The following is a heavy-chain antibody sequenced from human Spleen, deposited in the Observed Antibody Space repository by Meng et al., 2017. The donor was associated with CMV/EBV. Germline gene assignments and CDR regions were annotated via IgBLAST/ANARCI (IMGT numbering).Heavy chain of an antibody. CDR3: AKDPGLQLWNDY. CDR1: GYSFTTHW. V-gene: IGHV3-7*03. CDR2: INQDGTEK. D-gene: IGHD1-1*01. J-gene: IGHJ4*02. Sequence: GESLKISCAASGYSFTTHWMSWVRQAPGKGLEWVANINQDGTEKNYVDSVKGRFSISRDNSKSTLYLQMNNLRAEDTAIYYCAKDPGLQLWNDYWGQGTLVTVSS.